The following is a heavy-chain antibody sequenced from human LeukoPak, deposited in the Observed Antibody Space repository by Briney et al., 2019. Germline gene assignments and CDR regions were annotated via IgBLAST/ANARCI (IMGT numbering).Heavy chain of an antibody. Sequence: PGGSLRLSCAASGFTFSSYSMNWVRQAPGKGLEWVSYISSSGSTIYYADSVKGRLTISRDNAKNSLYLQLSSLRDEDTAVYYCARDQYYGSGYYYGMDVWGQGTTVTVSS. V-gene: IGHV3-48*02. J-gene: IGHJ6*02. CDR1: GFTFSSYS. D-gene: IGHD3-10*01. CDR2: ISSSGSTI. CDR3: ARDQYYGSGYYYGMDV.